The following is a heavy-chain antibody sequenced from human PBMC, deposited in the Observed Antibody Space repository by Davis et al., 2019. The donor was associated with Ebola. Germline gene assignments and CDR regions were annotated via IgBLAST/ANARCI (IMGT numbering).Heavy chain of an antibody. CDR2: INSDGSST. CDR3: ASGVETGYGFGGYYYAMDV. J-gene: IGHJ6*02. CDR1: GFTFSSYW. V-gene: IGHV3-74*01. D-gene: IGHD3-16*01. Sequence: GGSLRLSCAASGFTFSSYWMHWVRQAPGKVLVWVSRINSDGSSTSYADSVKGRFTISRDNAKNTLYLQMNGLRVDDTAVYYCASGVETGYGFGGYYYAMDVWGQGTTVTVSS.